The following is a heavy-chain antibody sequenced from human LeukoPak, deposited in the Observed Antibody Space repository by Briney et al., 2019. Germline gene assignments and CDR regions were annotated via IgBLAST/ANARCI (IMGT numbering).Heavy chain of an antibody. CDR1: GYTFTSYD. CDR3: ARDGYSSGWTYYYYYYMDV. V-gene: IGHV1-8*01. CDR2: MNPNSGNT. J-gene: IGHJ6*03. Sequence: GASVKVSCKASGYTFTSYDINWVRQATGQGLEWMGWMNPNSGNTGYAQKFQGRVTMTRNTSISTAYMELSRLRSEDTAVYYCARDGYSSGWTYYYYYYMDVWGKGTTVTISS. D-gene: IGHD6-19*01.